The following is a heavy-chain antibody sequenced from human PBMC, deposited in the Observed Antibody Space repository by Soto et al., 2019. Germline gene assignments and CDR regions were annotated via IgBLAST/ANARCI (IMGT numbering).Heavy chain of an antibody. V-gene: IGHV4-61*01. CDR3: ARDLTGYSYGLDY. J-gene: IGHJ4*02. CDR2: IYYSGSP. Sequence: SETLSLTCTVSGGSVSSGSYYWSWIRQPPGKGLEWIGYIYYSGSPNYNPSLKSRVTISVDTSKNQFSLKLSSVTAADTAVYYCARDLTGYSYGLDYWGQGTLVTVPQ. D-gene: IGHD5-18*01. CDR1: GGSVSSGSYY.